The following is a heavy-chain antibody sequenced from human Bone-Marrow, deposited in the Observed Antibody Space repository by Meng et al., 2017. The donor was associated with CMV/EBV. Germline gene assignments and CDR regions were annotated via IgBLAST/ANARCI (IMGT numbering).Heavy chain of an antibody. D-gene: IGHD2-2*01. CDR3: AKDEPRCSSTSCYPNWFDP. CDR2: IRYDGSNK. CDR1: TFSSYG. Sequence: TFSSYGRHWVRQAPGKGLEWVAFIRYDGSNKYYADSVKGRFTISRDNSKNTLYLQMNSLRAEDTAVYYCAKDEPRCSSTSCYPNWFDPWGQGTLVTVSS. V-gene: IGHV3-30*02. J-gene: IGHJ5*02.